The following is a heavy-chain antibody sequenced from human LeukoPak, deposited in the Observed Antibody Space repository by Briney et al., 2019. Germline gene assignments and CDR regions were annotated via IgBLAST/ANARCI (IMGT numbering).Heavy chain of an antibody. V-gene: IGHV1-24*01. J-gene: IGHJ4*02. CDR3: ATADKWEPLDY. Sequence: ASVKVSCKVSGASLSETSIHWVRQAPGQWLEWMGGFDPEDGESIFAQRFQVRFSMTEDTSTDTAYMELRSLRPEDTAVYYCATADKWEPLDYWGQGTLVTVSS. CDR1: GASLSETS. CDR2: FDPEDGES. D-gene: IGHD1-26*01.